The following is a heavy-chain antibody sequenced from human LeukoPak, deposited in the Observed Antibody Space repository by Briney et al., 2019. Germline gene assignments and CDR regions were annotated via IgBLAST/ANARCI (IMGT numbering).Heavy chain of an antibody. D-gene: IGHD3-22*01. Sequence: SVKLSCKTSGFTSTSFAAQWVRHAHEQRVEWVGCIVVGSGNTNYALKFQERVTIHRDMSTSTAYMELSSLRSEDTAVCYCAADPCYSSGYRYYFDYWGQGTLVTVSS. CDR2: IVVGSGNT. J-gene: IGHJ4*02. CDR3: AADPCYSSGYRYYFDY. CDR1: GFTSTSFA. V-gene: IGHV1-58*01.